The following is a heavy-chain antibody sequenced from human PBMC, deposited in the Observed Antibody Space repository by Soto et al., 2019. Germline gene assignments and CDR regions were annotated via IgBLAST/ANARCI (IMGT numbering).Heavy chain of an antibody. Sequence: GGSLRLSCAASGFTFSSYSMHWVRQAPGKGLEWVSSIGTRSDIYYADSVKGRFTISRDNAKNSLSLQMNSMTAEDTAVYYCAREETAWPLAYGLDVWGQGTTVTV. J-gene: IGHJ6*02. CDR1: GFTFSSYS. V-gene: IGHV3-21*01. D-gene: IGHD2-21*02. CDR2: IGTRSDI. CDR3: AREETAWPLAYGLDV.